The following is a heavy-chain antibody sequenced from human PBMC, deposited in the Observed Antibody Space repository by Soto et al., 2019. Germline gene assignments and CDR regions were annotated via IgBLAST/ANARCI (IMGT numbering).Heavy chain of an antibody. CDR1: GFTFISYA. CDR3: ARTSGYSYGFGVYYYYGMDV. Sequence: PGGSLRLSCAASGFTFISYAMHWVRQAPGKGLEWVAVISYDGSNKYYADSVKGRFTISRDNSKNTLYLQMNSLRAEDTAVYYCARTSGYSYGFGVYYYYGMDVWGQGTTVTVSS. J-gene: IGHJ6*02. V-gene: IGHV3-30-3*01. D-gene: IGHD5-18*01. CDR2: ISYDGSNK.